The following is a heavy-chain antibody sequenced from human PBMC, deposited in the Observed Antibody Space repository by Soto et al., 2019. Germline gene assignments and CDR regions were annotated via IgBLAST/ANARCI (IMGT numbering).Heavy chain of an antibody. CDR2: ISHDGSNK. V-gene: IGHV3-30-3*01. D-gene: IGHD3-3*01. Sequence: GGSLRLSCAASGFTFSSYAMHWVRQAPGKGLEWVAVISHDGSNKYYADSVKGRFTISRDNSKNTLYLQMNSLRAEDTAVYYCAKDLVRFGVVIPTAYYYYYYGMDVWGQGPTVTVSS. CDR1: GFTFSSYA. J-gene: IGHJ6*02. CDR3: AKDLVRFGVVIPTAYYYYYYGMDV.